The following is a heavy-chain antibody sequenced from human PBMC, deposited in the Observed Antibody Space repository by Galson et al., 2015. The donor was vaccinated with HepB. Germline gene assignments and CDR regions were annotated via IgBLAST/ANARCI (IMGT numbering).Heavy chain of an antibody. J-gene: IGHJ4*02. V-gene: IGHV1-69*02. CDR2: IIPILGIA. D-gene: IGHD5-12*01. CDR3: ARARDIVATTFDY. CDR1: GGTFSSYT. Sequence: SVKVSCKASGGTFSSYTISWVRQAPGQGLEWMGRIIPILGIANYAQKFQGRVTITADKSTSTAYMELSSLRSEDTAVYYCARARDIVATTFDYWGQGTLVAVS.